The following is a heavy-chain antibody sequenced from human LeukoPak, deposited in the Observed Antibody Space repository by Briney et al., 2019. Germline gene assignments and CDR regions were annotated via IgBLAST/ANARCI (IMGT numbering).Heavy chain of an antibody. CDR1: GGSISGGSYY. Sequence: SETLSLTCTVSGGSISGGSYYWGWIRQPPGKGLEWIGSIYNSGSTYYNPSLKSRVTISVDTSKNQFSLKLSSVTAADTAVYYRATSYSSSWPEIDYWGQGTLVTVSS. CDR2: IYNSGST. J-gene: IGHJ4*02. V-gene: IGHV4-39*01. D-gene: IGHD6-13*01. CDR3: ATSYSSSWPEIDY.